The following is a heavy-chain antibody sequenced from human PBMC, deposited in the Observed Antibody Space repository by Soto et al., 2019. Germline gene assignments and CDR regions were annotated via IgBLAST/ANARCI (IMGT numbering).Heavy chain of an antibody. V-gene: IGHV4-39*01. CDR1: GGSISSSRCH. CDR3: ARGQSAGDWSYYFDY. Sequence: PSETLSLTCAVSGGSISSSRCHWGWIRQPPGKGLEWIASIKYSGTTFYNPSLKSRVTLSVDTSKNQFALKLSSVTAADTAVHYCARGQSAGDWSYYFDYWGQGTLVTVSS. J-gene: IGHJ4*02. CDR2: IKYSGTT. D-gene: IGHD2-21*02.